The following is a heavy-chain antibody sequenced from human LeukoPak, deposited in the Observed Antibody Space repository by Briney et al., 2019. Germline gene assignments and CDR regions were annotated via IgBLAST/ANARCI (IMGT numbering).Heavy chain of an antibody. Sequence: SETLSLTCTVSGASISGYYWSWIRQPPGKGLEWIGYIYYSGSTNYNPSLKSRVTISLDRSKNQFSLKLSSVTAADTAVYYCATRGSGSPFDPWGQGTLVTVSS. CDR1: GASISGYY. CDR3: ATRGSGSPFDP. D-gene: IGHD3-10*01. V-gene: IGHV4-59*01. J-gene: IGHJ5*02. CDR2: IYYSGST.